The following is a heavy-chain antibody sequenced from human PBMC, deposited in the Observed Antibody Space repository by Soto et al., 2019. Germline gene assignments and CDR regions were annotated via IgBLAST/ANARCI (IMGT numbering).Heavy chain of an antibody. CDR3: AKGVEMGTIYGIDY. J-gene: IGHJ4*02. CDR1: GFTFSYV. D-gene: IGHD1-1*01. V-gene: IGHV3-30*18. CDR2: ISYDGNKK. Sequence: GGSLRLSCAASGFTFSYVMHWVRQAPGKGLEWVAVISYDGNKKYYVDSVKGRFTISRDNSKNTLYLQMNSLRAEDTAVYYCAKGVEMGTIYGIDYWGQGTLVTVSS.